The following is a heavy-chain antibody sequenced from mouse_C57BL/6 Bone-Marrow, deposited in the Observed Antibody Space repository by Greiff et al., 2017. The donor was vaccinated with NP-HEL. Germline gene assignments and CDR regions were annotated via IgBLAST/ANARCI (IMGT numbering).Heavy chain of an antibody. CDR1: GYTFTSYW. V-gene: IGHV1-53*01. CDR2: INPSNGGT. D-gene: IGHD2-2*01. CDR3: ARGDLLWLRRDY. Sequence: VQLQQPGTDLVKPGASVKLSCKASGYTFTSYWMHWVKQRPGQGLEWIGNINPSNGGTNYNEKFKSKATLTVDKSSSTAYMQLSSLTSEDSAVYYCARGDLLWLRRDYWGQGTTLTVSS. J-gene: IGHJ2*01.